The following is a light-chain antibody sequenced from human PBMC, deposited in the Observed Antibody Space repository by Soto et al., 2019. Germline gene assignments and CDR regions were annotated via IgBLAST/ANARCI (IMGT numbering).Light chain of an antibody. CDR1: SSDVGGYNY. Sequence: QSALTQPASVSGSPGQSITSSCTGTSSDVGGYNYVSWYQQHAGKAPKFMIYDVSNRPSGVSTRFSGSKSGNTASLTISGLQAEDEADYYCNSYTTSNTRQIVFGTGTKVTVL. CDR3: NSYTTSNTRQIV. J-gene: IGLJ1*01. CDR2: DVS. V-gene: IGLV2-14*01.